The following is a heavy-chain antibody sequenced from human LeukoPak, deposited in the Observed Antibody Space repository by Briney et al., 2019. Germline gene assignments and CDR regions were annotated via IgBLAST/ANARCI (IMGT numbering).Heavy chain of an antibody. D-gene: IGHD5-18*01. CDR3: ATAGGAYNYGFVYYFNY. V-gene: IGHV1-69*01. Sequence: GASVKVSCKASGGTFSTYAINWVRQAPGQGLEWVGGIIPVFGAVKFAQKFQGRVTITADEYTSTAHMELSSLRSEDTAVYYCATAGGAYNYGFVYYFNYWGQGTQVTVSS. J-gene: IGHJ4*02. CDR2: IIPVFGAV. CDR1: GGTFSTYA.